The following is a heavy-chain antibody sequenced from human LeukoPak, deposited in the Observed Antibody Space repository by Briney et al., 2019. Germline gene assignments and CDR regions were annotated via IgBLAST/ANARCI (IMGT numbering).Heavy chain of an antibody. V-gene: IGHV3-23*01. J-gene: IGHJ4*02. CDR2: ISCCGCST. D-gene: IGHD3-10*01. CDR3: AKDSRYYYGSGSSYYFDY. Sequence: VGSLTVSCAASGFTFSGYVMSWVGQARGKGVDWVSAISCCGCSTYYAGSVKGRFTILRDQFKKTLYLQMKKLEAEGRGVLFCAKDSRYYYGSGSSYYFDYWGQGTLVTVSS. CDR1: GFTFSGYV.